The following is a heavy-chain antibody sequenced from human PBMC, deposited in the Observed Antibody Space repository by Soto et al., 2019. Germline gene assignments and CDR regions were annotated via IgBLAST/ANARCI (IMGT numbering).Heavy chain of an antibody. Sequence: EVQLLESGGGLVQPGGSLRLSCAASGFTFSSYAMSWVRQAPGKGLEWVSTISGSGGSTYYADSVKGRFTISRDNSKNTLYRQMHTLRAEDTAVYYCAKGSSGWYERFDSWGQGTLVTVSS. V-gene: IGHV3-23*01. D-gene: IGHD6-19*01. J-gene: IGHJ4*02. CDR3: AKGSSGWYERFDS. CDR2: ISGSGGST. CDR1: GFTFSSYA.